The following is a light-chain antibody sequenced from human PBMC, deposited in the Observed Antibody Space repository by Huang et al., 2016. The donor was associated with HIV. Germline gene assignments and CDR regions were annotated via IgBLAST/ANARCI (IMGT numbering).Light chain of an antibody. CDR1: QSISRD. V-gene: IGKV1-39*01. CDR2: AAS. J-gene: IGKJ1*01. Sequence: DIQMTQSPSSLSASVGDRVTITCRARQSISRDLNWYQQKLGKAPKILIYAASTLQSGVPSRFSGSGSGTYFTLTINNLQPEDFATYFCQQSYTSAWTFGQGTRVEFK. CDR3: QQSYTSAWT.